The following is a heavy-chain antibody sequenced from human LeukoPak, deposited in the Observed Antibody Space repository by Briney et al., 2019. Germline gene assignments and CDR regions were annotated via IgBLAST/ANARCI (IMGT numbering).Heavy chain of an antibody. CDR1: GYTFTSYG. D-gene: IGHD2-15*01. CDR2: ISAYNGNT. Sequence: GSSVKISCKASGYTFTSYGISWVRQAPGQGFEWMGWISAYNGNTNYAQKLQGRVTMTTDTSTSTAYMELRSLRSDDTAVYYCARAADCSGGSCYSDYWGQGTPITVSS. V-gene: IGHV1-18*01. CDR3: ARAADCSGGSCYSDY. J-gene: IGHJ4*02.